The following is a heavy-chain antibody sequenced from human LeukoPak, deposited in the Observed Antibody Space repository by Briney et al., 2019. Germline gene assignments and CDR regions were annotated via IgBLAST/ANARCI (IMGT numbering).Heavy chain of an antibody. V-gene: IGHV3-23*01. CDR2: ISGSGGST. Sequence: LPGGSLRLSCAASGFTFSSYAMSWVRQAPGKGLEWVSAISGSGGSTYYADSVKGRFTISRDNSKNTLYLQMNSLRAEDTAVYYCAKVKARSSWQNYYYYMDVWGKGTTVTVSS. CDR3: AKVKARSSWQNYYYYMDV. J-gene: IGHJ6*03. CDR1: GFTFSSYA. D-gene: IGHD6-13*01.